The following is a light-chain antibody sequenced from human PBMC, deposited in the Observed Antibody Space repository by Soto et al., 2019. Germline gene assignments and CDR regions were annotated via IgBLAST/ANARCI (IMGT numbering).Light chain of an antibody. CDR3: QQYNSWMT. J-gene: IGKJ1*01. CDR1: QSISSW. V-gene: IGKV1-5*01. Sequence: DIQMTQSPSTLSASVGDRVTITCRASQSISSWLAWYQQKPGKAPKLLIYDASSLESGVPSRFSGSGSGTEFTLTSSSLQPDDFATYYCQQYNSWMTFGQGTKVEIK. CDR2: DAS.